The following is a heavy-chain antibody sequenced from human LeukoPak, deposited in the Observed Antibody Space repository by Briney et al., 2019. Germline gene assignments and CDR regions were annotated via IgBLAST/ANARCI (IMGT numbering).Heavy chain of an antibody. J-gene: IGHJ1*01. Sequence: ASVKVSCKASGGTSSSYAISWVRQAPGQGLEWMGGIIPIFGTANYAQKFQGRVTITADESTSTAYMELSSLRSEDTAVYYCAGGRHDYGDHKEYFQHWGQGTLVTVSS. V-gene: IGHV1-69*13. CDR1: GGTSSSYA. CDR3: AGGRHDYGDHKEYFQH. CDR2: IIPIFGTA. D-gene: IGHD4-17*01.